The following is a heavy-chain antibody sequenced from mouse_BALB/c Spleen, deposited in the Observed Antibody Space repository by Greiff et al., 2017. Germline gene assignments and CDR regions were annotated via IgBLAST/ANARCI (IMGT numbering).Heavy chain of an antibody. V-gene: IGHV5-9-4*01. J-gene: IGHJ3*01. CDR2: ISSGGSYT. CDR3: ANYYGRAWFAY. D-gene: IGHD1-1*01. Sequence: EVMLVESGGGLVKPGGSLKLSCAASGFTFSSYAMSWVRQSPEKRLEWVAEISSGGSYTYYPDTVTGRFTISRDNAKNTLYLEMSSLRSEDTAMYYCANYYGRAWFAYWGQGTLVTVSA. CDR1: GFTFSSYA.